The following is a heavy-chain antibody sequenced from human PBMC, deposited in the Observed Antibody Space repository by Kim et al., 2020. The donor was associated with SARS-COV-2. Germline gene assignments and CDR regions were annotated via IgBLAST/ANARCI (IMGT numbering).Heavy chain of an antibody. Sequence: GVSLRLSCAASGFTFNTYGMHWVRQAPGKGLEWVAVISHDGSNKYYADSVKGRFTISRDNSKNTLYLQMNSLRIEDTAVYYCAKSFSGSYFGYDYWGQGTLVTVSS. V-gene: IGHV3-30*18. CDR3: AKSFSGSYFGYDY. D-gene: IGHD1-26*01. CDR1: GFTFNTYG. CDR2: ISHDGSNK. J-gene: IGHJ4*02.